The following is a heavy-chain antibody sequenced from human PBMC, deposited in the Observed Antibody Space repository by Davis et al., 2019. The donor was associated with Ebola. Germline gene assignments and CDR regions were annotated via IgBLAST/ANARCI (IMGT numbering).Heavy chain of an antibody. J-gene: IGHJ4*02. Sequence: PSETLSLTCTVSGGSISSYYWSWIRQPAGKGLEWVGQTYVSGGTNYSPSLKSRVTVSVATSGNQLSLKLTSVTAADTAVYYCARGHMNVVDFWGQGTLVTVSS. V-gene: IGHV4-4*07. CDR2: TYVSGGT. D-gene: IGHD1-1*01. CDR1: GGSISSYY. CDR3: ARGHMNVVDF.